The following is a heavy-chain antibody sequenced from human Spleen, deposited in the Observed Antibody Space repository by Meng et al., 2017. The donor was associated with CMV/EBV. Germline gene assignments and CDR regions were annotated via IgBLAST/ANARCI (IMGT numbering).Heavy chain of an antibody. D-gene: IGHD1-26*01. CDR3: GRVGTYSGTYPTGYFDS. J-gene: IGHJ4*02. CDR2: IYHGGKT. Sequence: SETLSLTCAVSGYSISANNWWCWVRQPPGKGLEWIGEIYHGGKTNYNPSLESRLTISVDKSKNQFSLKLNSVTAADTAVYYCGRVGTYSGTYPTGYFDSWGQGTLVTVSS. CDR1: GYSISANNW. V-gene: IGHV4-4*02.